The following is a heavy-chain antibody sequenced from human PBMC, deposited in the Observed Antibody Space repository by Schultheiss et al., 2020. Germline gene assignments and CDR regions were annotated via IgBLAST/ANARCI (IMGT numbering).Heavy chain of an antibody. J-gene: IGHJ5*02. Sequence: ASVKVSGKASGGTFSSYAISWVRQAPGQGLEWMGRINPNSGGTNYAQKFQGRVTMTRDTSISTAYMELSRLRSDDTAVYYCARGPAAMLDWFDPWGQGTLVTVSS. CDR3: ARGPAAMLDWFDP. V-gene: IGHV1-2*06. D-gene: IGHD2-2*01. CDR2: INPNSGGT. CDR1: GGTFSSYA.